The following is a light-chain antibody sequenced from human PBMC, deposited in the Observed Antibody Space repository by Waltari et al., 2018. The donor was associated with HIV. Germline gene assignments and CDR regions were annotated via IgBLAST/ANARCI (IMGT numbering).Light chain of an antibody. J-gene: IGLJ1*01. V-gene: IGLV2-14*01. CDR3: NSYTSSTPRV. CDR1: SSDVGGYNY. Sequence: QSALTQPASVSGSPGQSITISCTGTSSDVGGYNYVSWYHQHPGNAPALLIYEVRIRPSGVSDRFPRAKSRNTASLTISALQAEHEADYYFNSYTSSTPRVFGTGTKVTVL. CDR2: EVR.